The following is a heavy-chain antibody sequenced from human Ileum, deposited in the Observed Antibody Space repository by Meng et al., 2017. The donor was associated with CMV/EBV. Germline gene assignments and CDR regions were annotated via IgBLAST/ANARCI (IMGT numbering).Heavy chain of an antibody. V-gene: IGHV1-2*02. D-gene: IGHD6-19*01. CDR3: ARDQVAGTLYYYYGMDV. CDR1: GYTFTGYY. Sequence: ASVKVSCKASGYTFTGYYMHWVRQAPGQGREWMGWINPNSGGTNYAQKFQGRVTMTRDTSISTAYMELSRLRSDDTAVYYCARDQVAGTLYYYYGMDVWGQGTTVTVSS. CDR2: INPNSGGT. J-gene: IGHJ6*02.